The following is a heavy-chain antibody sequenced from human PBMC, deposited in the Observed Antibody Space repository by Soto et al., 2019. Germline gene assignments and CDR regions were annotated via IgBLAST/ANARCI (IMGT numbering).Heavy chain of an antibody. J-gene: IGHJ4*02. CDR2: IVVGSGNK. V-gene: IGHV1-58*01. CDR1: GFTFTSSA. D-gene: IGHD4-17*01. CDR3: AAGPYGDSRSTNTFDY. Sequence: GASVKVSCKASGFTFTSSAVQWVRQARGQRLEWIGWIVVGSGNKNYEQKFQERVTINRDKHTSTTYMGMSSMRSEDTAVYYCAAGPYGDSRSTNTFDYWGQGTTVTVSS.